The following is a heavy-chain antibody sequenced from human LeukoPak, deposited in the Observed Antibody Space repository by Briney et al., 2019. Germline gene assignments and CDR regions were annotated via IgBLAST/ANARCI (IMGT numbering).Heavy chain of an antibody. V-gene: IGHV4-39*01. CDR2: IYYSGST. CDR3: ASYDPITMSRYYFDY. J-gene: IGHJ4*02. D-gene: IGHD3-22*01. Sequence: SETLSLTCTVSGGSISSYYWGWIRQPPGKGLEWIGSIYYSGSTYYNPSLKSRVTISVDTSKNQFSLKLSSVTAADTAVYYCASYDPITMSRYYFDYWGQGTLVTVSS. CDR1: GGSISSYY.